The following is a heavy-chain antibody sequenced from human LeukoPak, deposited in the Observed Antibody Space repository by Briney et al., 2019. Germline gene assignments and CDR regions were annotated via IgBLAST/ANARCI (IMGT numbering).Heavy chain of an antibody. CDR1: GGSISSYY. CDR2: IYYSGST. D-gene: IGHD3-22*01. J-gene: IGHJ4*02. V-gene: IGHV4-59*01. Sequence: SETLSLTCTVSGGSISSYYWSWIRQPPGKGLEWIGYIYYSGSTNYNPSLKSGGTISVDTSKSQFSLKLSSVTAADTAVYYCARAKFFDSRFDYWGQGTLVTVSS. CDR3: ARAKFFDSRFDY.